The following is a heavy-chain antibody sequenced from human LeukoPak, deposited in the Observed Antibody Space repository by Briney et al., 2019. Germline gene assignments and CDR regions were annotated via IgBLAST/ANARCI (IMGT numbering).Heavy chain of an antibody. V-gene: IGHV3-23*01. J-gene: IGHJ4*02. CDR3: AKDRATSSGSYYGYFGY. Sequence: PGGSLRLSCAAPGFTFSNFAMSWVRQAPGKGPEWLSAISTSGDPTYYADSVKGRFTISRDNSKNTLYLQMNSLRAEDTALYYCAKDRATSSGSYYGYFGYWGQGTLVTVSS. CDR1: GFTFSNFA. D-gene: IGHD1-26*01. CDR2: ISTSGDPT.